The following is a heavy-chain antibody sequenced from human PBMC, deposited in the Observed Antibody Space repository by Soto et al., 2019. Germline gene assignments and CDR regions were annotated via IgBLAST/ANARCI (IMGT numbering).Heavy chain of an antibody. CDR1: GFTFSSYA. J-gene: IGHJ4*02. V-gene: IGHV3-23*01. D-gene: IGHD4-4*01. Sequence: WSLRLSCAASGFTFSSYAMSWVRQAPGKGLEWVSAISGSGGSTYYADSVKGRFTISRDNSKNTLYLQMNSLRAEDTAVYYCAKVRLDYSNYYNYWGQGTLVTVSS. CDR2: ISGSGGST. CDR3: AKVRLDYSNYYNY.